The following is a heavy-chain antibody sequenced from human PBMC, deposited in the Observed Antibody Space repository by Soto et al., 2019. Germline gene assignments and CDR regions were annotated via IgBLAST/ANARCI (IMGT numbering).Heavy chain of an antibody. CDR1: GGSISSGGYY. D-gene: IGHD6-13*01. CDR2: IYYSGST. CDR3: AREILHQLVLGTRWFDP. V-gene: IGHV4-31*03. J-gene: IGHJ5*02. Sequence: QVQLQESGPGLVKPSQTLSLTCTVSGGSISSGGYYWSWIRQHPGKGLEWIGYIYYSGSTYYNPSLKSRVTISVDTSKNQISLKLSSVTAADTAVYYCAREILHQLVLGTRWFDPWGQGTLVTVSS.